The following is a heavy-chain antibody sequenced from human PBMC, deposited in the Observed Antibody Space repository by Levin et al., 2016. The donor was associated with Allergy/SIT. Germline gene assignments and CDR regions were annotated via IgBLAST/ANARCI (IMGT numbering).Heavy chain of an antibody. CDR3: AKDSVTVVVVAAMRYFHH. J-gene: IGHJ1*01. CDR2: IYSGDNT. V-gene: IGHV3-53*01. CDR1: GFTVSSHY. D-gene: IGHD2-2*01. Sequence: GGSLRLSCAVSGFTVSSHYMSWVRQAPGKGLEWVSIIYSGDNTDYADSVKGRFTISRDNSKNTLYLQMNSLRAEDTAVYYCAKDSVTVVVVAAMRYFHHWGQGTLVTVSS.